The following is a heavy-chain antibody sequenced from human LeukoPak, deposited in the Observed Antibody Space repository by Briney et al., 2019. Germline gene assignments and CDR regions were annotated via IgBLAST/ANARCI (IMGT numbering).Heavy chain of an antibody. Sequence: ASVKVSCKASGYTFTSYDINWVRQATGQGLEWMGWMNPSSGNTGYAQKFQGRVTITRNTSISTAYMELSSLRSEDTAVYYCARGRHLYSYDPRGWFDPWGQGTLVTVSS. J-gene: IGHJ5*02. D-gene: IGHD5-18*01. CDR3: ARGRHLYSYDPRGWFDP. V-gene: IGHV1-8*03. CDR1: GYTFTSYD. CDR2: MNPSSGNT.